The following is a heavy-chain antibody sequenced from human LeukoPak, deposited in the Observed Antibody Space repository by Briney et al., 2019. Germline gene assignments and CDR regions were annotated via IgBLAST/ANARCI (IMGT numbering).Heavy chain of an antibody. Sequence: PSETLSLTCTVSGGSISSSRYYWGWIRQPPGKGLEWIGYIYYSGSTNYNPSLKSRVTISVDTSKNQFSLKLSSVTAADTAVYYCARDASAGWLRHAWFDPWGQGTLVTVSS. D-gene: IGHD5-24*01. CDR1: GGSISSSRYY. J-gene: IGHJ5*02. V-gene: IGHV4-61*01. CDR3: ARDASAGWLRHAWFDP. CDR2: IYYSGST.